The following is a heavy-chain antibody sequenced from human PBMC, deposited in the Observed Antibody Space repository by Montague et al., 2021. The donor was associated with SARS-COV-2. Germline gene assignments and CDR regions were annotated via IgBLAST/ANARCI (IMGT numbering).Heavy chain of an antibody. CDR1: GFTVSSNY. CDR2: IYSGGST. J-gene: IGHJ6*02. CDR3: ARGGDYDFWSGYVNYGMDV. V-gene: IGHV3-66*01. D-gene: IGHD3-3*01. Sequence: SLRLSCAASGFTVSSNYMSWVRQAPGKGLEWVSVIYSGGSTYYADSVKGRFTISRDNSKNTLYLHMNSLRAEDTAVYYCARGGDYDFWSGYVNYGMDVWSQGTTVTVSS.